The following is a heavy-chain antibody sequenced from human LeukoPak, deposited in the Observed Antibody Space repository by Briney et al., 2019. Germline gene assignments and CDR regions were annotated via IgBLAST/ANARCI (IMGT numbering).Heavy chain of an antibody. CDR2: IYTSGST. V-gene: IGHV4-4*07. J-gene: IGHJ5*02. Sequence: SETLSLTCTVSGGSISKNSYFWSWIRQPAGKGLEWIGRIYTSGSTKYNPSVKSRVTLSVDVSKNRFSLHLTSVTAADTALYFCARTHFDSLGWFDPWGQGIQVIVSS. D-gene: IGHD3-9*01. CDR3: ARTHFDSLGWFDP. CDR1: GGSISKNSYF.